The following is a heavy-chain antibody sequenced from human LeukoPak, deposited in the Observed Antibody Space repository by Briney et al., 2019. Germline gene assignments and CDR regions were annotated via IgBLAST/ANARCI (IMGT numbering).Heavy chain of an antibody. CDR1: DYSIASGDY. J-gene: IGHJ5*01. CDR3: ARNMSTEGWFDS. D-gene: IGHD5/OR15-5a*01. V-gene: IGHV4-38-2*01. Sequence: SETLSLTCVVSDYSIASGDYWAWIRQPPGKGLEWIGSIYNSVSTSYNPSLKSRVTMSLDPSKNQFSLTLRSVTAADTAVYYCARNMSTEGWFDSWGRGTLVTVSS. CDR2: IYNSVST.